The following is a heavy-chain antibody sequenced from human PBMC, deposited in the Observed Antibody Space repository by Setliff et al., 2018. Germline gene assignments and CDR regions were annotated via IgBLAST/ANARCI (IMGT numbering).Heavy chain of an antibody. D-gene: IGHD3-10*01. CDR1: GDSISTGINC. CDR2: IDRSGTT. V-gene: IGHV4-61*09. CDR3: ARSLGSGSYYGSRPFHSDY. J-gene: IGHJ4*02. Sequence: SETLSLTCTVSGDSISTGINCWSWIRQPAGKGLEWTGHIDRSGTTNFNPSLKSRVTITGDRSKNQFSLELSSVTAADTAVYYCARSLGSGSYYGSRPFHSDYWGQGILVTVSS.